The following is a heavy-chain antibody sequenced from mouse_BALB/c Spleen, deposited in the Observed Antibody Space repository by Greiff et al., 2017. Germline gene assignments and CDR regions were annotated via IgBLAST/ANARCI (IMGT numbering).Heavy chain of an antibody. V-gene: IGHV1S81*02. J-gene: IGHJ4*01. CDR3: TICDVGGYAMDY. CDR2: INPSNGGT. D-gene: IGHD6-1*01. Sequence: VQLQQSGAELVKPGASVKLSCKASGYTFTSYYMYWVKQRPGQGLEWIGEINPSNGGTNFNEKFKSKATLTVDKSSSTAYMQLSSLTSEDSAVYYCTICDVGGYAMDYWGQGTSVTVSS. CDR1: GYTFTSYY.